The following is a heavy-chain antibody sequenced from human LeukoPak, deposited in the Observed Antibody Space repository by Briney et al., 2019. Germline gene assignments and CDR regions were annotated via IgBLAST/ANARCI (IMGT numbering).Heavy chain of an antibody. CDR1: GFTFSSYG. CDR2: ISGSGGST. V-gene: IGHV3-23*01. D-gene: IGHD2-2*01. J-gene: IGHJ4*02. Sequence: GGSLRLSCAASGFTFSSYGMSWVRQAPGKGLEWVSAISGSGGSTYYADSVKGRFTISRDNSKNTLYLQMNSLRAEDTAVYYCAKVPIGYCSSTSCLWWGQGTLVTVSS. CDR3: AKVPIGYCSSTSCLW.